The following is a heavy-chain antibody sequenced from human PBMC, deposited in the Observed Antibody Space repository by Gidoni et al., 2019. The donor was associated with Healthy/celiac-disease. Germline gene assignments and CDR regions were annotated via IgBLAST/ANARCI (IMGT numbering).Heavy chain of an antibody. CDR1: E. Sequence: EINWVRQATGQGLEWMGWMNPNSGNTGYAQKFQGRVTMTRNTSISTAYMELSSLRSEDTAVYYCARGPPYDSSGYYYYYGMDVWGQGTTVTVSS. J-gene: IGHJ6*02. D-gene: IGHD3-22*01. V-gene: IGHV1-8*01. CDR2: MNPNSGNT. CDR3: ARGPPYDSSGYYYYYGMDV.